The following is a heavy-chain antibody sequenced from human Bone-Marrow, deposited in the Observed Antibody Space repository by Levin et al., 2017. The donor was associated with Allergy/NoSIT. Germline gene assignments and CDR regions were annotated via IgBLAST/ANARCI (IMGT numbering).Heavy chain of an antibody. V-gene: IGHV3-23*01. CDR3: AKPKRHCGAHCSFAFDH. Sequence: GGSLRLSCAASGFTFNDFAMSWVRQAPGKGLEWVSTFSSAAFNTYYADSVKGRFTISTDSSKDTLYLDMTSLRGDDTAIYYCAKPKRHCGAHCSFAFDHWGKGTLVTVSS. CDR1: GFTFNDFA. D-gene: IGHD2-21*02. CDR2: FSSAAFNT. J-gene: IGHJ4*02.